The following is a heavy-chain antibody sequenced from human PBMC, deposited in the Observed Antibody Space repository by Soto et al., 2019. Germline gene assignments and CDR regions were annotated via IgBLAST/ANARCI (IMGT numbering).Heavy chain of an antibody. CDR3: SSRGANYDFWSGHYGMDV. CDR1: GFTFSGSA. V-gene: IGHV3-73*02. D-gene: IGHD3-3*01. J-gene: IGHJ6*02. CDR2: IRSKANSYAT. Sequence: EVQLVESGGGLVQPGGSLKLSCAASGFTFSGSAMHWVRQASGKGLEWVGRIRSKANSYATAYAASVKGRFTISRDDSKNTAYLQMNSLTTEDTAVYYCSSRGANYDFWSGHYGMDVWGQGTTVTVSS.